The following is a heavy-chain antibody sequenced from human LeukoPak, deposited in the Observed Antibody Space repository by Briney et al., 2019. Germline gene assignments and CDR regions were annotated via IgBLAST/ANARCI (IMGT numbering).Heavy chain of an antibody. CDR3: ARDGSSWSFDY. CDR2: ITSSGSAI. Sequence: GRSLRLSCAASGFTFSDYYMSWIRQAPGQGLEWVSYITSSGSAIFYADSVKGRLTISRDNAKNSLYLQMNSLRAEDTALYYCARDGSSWSFDYWGQGTLVTVSS. D-gene: IGHD6-13*01. V-gene: IGHV3-11*01. CDR1: GFTFSDYY. J-gene: IGHJ4*02.